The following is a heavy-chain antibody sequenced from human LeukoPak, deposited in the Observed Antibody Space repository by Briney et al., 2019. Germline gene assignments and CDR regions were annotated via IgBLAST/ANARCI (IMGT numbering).Heavy chain of an antibody. CDR2: IYYSGST. D-gene: IGHD2-21*01. CDR3: ASIPTRDAFDI. CDR1: GGSINPSTYY. J-gene: IGHJ3*02. V-gene: IGHV4-39*01. Sequence: PSETLSLTCTVSGGSINPSTYYWGWIRQPPGKGLEWIGSIYYSGSTYYNPSLRSRVTISLDTSKNQFSLKLSSVTAADTAVYYCASIPTRDAFDIWGQGTMVTVSS.